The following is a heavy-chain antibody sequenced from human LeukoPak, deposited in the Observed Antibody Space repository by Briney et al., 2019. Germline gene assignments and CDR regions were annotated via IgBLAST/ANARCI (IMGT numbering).Heavy chain of an antibody. V-gene: IGHV3-48*03. J-gene: IGHJ4*02. Sequence: HTGGSLRLSCAASGFTFSSYEMNWVHQAPGKGLEWVSYISSSGSTIYYADSVKGRFTISRDNAKNSLYLQMNSLRAEDTAVYYCARDNYDFWSGYYFYFDYWGQGTLVTVSS. CDR1: GFTFSSYE. CDR2: ISSSGSTI. CDR3: ARDNYDFWSGYYFYFDY. D-gene: IGHD3-3*01.